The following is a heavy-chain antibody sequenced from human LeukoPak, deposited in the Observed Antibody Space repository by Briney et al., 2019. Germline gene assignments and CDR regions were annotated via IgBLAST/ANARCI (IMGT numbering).Heavy chain of an antibody. D-gene: IGHD2-2*01. V-gene: IGHV1-18*01. CDR3: ALIVVPAAPLTG. Sequence: ASVKVSCKASGHTFTSYGISWVRQAPGQGLEWMGWISAYNGNTNYAQKLQGRVTMTTDTSTSTAYMELRSLRSDDTAVYYCALIVVPAAPLTGWGQGTLVTVSS. CDR2: ISAYNGNT. J-gene: IGHJ4*02. CDR1: GHTFTSYG.